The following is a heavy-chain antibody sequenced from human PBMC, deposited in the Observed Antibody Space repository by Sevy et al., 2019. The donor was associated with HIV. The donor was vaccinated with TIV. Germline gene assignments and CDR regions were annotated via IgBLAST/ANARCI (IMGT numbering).Heavy chain of an antibody. CDR1: GFTFSSYG. CDR3: AKNWGSSSSALDY. CDR2: IRYDGSNK. V-gene: IGHV3-30*02. D-gene: IGHD6-6*01. Sequence: GGSLRLSCAASGFTFSSYGMHWVRQAPGKGLEWVAFIRYDGSNKYYADSVRGRFTISSDNSKNTLYLKMNGLRAEDTAVYYCAKNWGSSSSALDYWGQGTLVTVSS. J-gene: IGHJ4*02.